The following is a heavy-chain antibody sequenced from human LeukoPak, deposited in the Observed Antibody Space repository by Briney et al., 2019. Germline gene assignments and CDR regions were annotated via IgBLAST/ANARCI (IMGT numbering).Heavy chain of an antibody. J-gene: IGHJ4*02. D-gene: IGHD1-26*01. CDR3: AKSWSYSPSSSYGY. CDR1: GFIFDDYA. V-gene: IGHV3-9*01. Sequence: GGSLRLSCAASGFIFDDYAMHCVRQAPGKGLEWVSGVSWNGGTIGYADSVKGRFTISRDNAKNSLYLQMNSLRAEDTAFYYCAKSWSYSPSSSYGYWGQGTLVTVSS. CDR2: VSWNGGTI.